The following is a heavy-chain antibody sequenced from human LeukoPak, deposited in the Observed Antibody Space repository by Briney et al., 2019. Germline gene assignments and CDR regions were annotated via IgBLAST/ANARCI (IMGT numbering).Heavy chain of an antibody. Sequence: PSETLSLTCAVYGESFSSYYWSWIRQPPGKGLEWTGYIYYSGSTYYNPSLKSRGTVSLDTSKNQFSLRLSSVTVADTAVYYCARAIASSGSRLFDYWGQGTLVTVSS. CDR3: ARAIASSGSRLFDY. D-gene: IGHD3-10*01. J-gene: IGHJ4*02. CDR1: GESFSSYY. CDR2: IYYSGST. V-gene: IGHV4-30-4*01.